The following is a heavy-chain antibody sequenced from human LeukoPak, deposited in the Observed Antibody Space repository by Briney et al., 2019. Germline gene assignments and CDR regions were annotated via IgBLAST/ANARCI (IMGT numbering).Heavy chain of an antibody. CDR3: ARCRRAAGTSRWFDP. CDR1: GGSFSGYY. D-gene: IGHD6-13*01. V-gene: IGHV4-34*01. Sequence: SETLSLTCAVYGGSFSGYYWSWIRQPPGKGLERIGEINHSGSTNYNPSLKSRVTISVDTSKNQFSLKLSSVTAADTAVYYCARCRRAAGTSRWFDPWGQGTLVTVSS. CDR2: INHSGST. J-gene: IGHJ5*02.